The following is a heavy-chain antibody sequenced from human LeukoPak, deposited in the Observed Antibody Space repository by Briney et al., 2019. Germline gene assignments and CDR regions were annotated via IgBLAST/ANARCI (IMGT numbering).Heavy chain of an antibody. Sequence: GESLKISCKGSGYSFTNYWIAWVRQMPGKGLEGMGIISLGDSDTRYSPSFQGQVTISADKSVRTAYLPWSSLKASDTAMYYCARRESAVAGTAAFDIWGQGTMVTVSS. CDR1: GYSFTNYW. CDR3: ARRESAVAGTAAFDI. D-gene: IGHD6-19*01. CDR2: ISLGDSDT. V-gene: IGHV5-51*01. J-gene: IGHJ3*02.